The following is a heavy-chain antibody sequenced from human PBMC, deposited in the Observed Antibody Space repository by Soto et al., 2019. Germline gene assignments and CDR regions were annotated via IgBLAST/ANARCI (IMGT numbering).Heavy chain of an antibody. V-gene: IGHV4-31*03. CDR2: IYYSGST. Sequence: SETLSLTCTVSGGSISSGGYYWSWIRQHPGKGPEWIGYIYYSGSTYYNPSLKSRVTISVDTSKNQFSLKLSSVTAADTAVYYCARDHGDYVWGSYRPTTNFDYWGQGTLVTVSS. D-gene: IGHD3-16*02. J-gene: IGHJ4*02. CDR1: GGSISSGGYY. CDR3: ARDHGDYVWGSYRPTTNFDY.